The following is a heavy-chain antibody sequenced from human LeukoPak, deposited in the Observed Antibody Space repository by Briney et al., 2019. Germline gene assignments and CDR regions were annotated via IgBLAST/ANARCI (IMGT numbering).Heavy chain of an antibody. CDR3: AKDNEDY. J-gene: IGHJ4*02. Sequence: PGGSLRLSCAASGFTFSSYGMHWVRQAPGKGLEWVAIISYDGINKYYADSVKGRFSISKDNSKNTMYLQMNSLRAEDTVVYYCAKDNEDYWGQGTLVTVSS. CDR2: ISYDGINK. D-gene: IGHD2-8*01. V-gene: IGHV3-30*18. CDR1: GFTFSSYG.